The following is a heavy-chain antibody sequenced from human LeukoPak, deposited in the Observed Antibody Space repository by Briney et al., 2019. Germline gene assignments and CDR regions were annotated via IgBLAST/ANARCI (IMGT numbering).Heavy chain of an antibody. Sequence: SETLSLTCAVYGGSFSGYYWSWIRQPPGKGLEWIGEINHSGSTNYNPSLKSRVTISVDTSKAQSSLTLSSVTAADTAIYYCASRSGRNYYGMDVWGQGTTVIVSS. CDR3: ASRSGRNYYGMDV. J-gene: IGHJ6*02. CDR1: GGSFSGYY. CDR2: INHSGST. D-gene: IGHD3-10*01. V-gene: IGHV4-34*01.